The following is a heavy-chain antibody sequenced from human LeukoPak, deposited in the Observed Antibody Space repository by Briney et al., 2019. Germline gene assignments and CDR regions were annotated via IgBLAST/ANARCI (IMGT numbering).Heavy chain of an antibody. CDR3: ARGRAVNGDHDAFDI. CDR2: IYYSGST. CDR1: GGSISSYY. Sequence: SSETLSLTCTVSGGSISSYYWNWIRQHPGKGLEWIGYIYYSGSTYYNPSLKSRVTISVDTSKNQFSLKLSSVTAADTAVYYCARGRAVNGDHDAFDIWGQGTMVTVSS. J-gene: IGHJ3*02. D-gene: IGHD4-17*01. V-gene: IGHV4-59*06.